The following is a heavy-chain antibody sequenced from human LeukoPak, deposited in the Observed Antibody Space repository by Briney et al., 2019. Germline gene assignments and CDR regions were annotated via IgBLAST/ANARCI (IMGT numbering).Heavy chain of an antibody. CDR3: AKCLPAAIQDYYFDY. CDR1: GFTFSSYG. V-gene: IGHV3-30*02. CDR2: IRYDGSNK. Sequence: GGSLRLSCAASGFTFSSYGMHWVRQAPGKGLEWVAFIRYDGSNKYYADSVKGRFTISRDNSKNTLYLQMNSLRAEDTAVYYCAKCLPAAIQDYYFDYWGQGTLVTVSS. D-gene: IGHD2-2*02. J-gene: IGHJ4*02.